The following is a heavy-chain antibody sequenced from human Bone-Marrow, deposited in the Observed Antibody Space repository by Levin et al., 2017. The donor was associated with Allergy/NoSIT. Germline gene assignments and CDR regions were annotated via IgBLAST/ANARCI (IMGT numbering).Heavy chain of an antibody. V-gene: IGHV3-21*01. J-gene: IGHJ6*03. CDR2: ISSSSSYI. D-gene: IGHD2-15*01. CDR1: GFTFSSYS. CDR3: ARVLEIVVVVAAPAGDYYMDV. Sequence: PGGSLRLSCAASGFTFSSYSMNWVRQAPGKGLEWVSSISSSSSYIYYADSVKGRFTISRDNAKNSLYLQMNSLRAEDTAVYYCARVLEIVVVVAAPAGDYYMDVWGKGTTVTVSS.